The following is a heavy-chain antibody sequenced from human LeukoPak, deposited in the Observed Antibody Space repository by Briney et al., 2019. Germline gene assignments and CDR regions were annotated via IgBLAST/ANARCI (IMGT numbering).Heavy chain of an antibody. V-gene: IGHV1-69*13. J-gene: IGHJ4*02. CDR2: IIPIFGTA. D-gene: IGHD3-3*01. CDR3: ARMNEWLSTPFDY. Sequence: SVKVSCKASGGTFSSYAISWVRQAPGQGLEWMGGIIPIFGTANYAQKFQGRVTITADESTSTAYMELSSLRSEDTAVYYCARMNEWLSTPFDYWGQGTLVTVSS. CDR1: GGTFSSYA.